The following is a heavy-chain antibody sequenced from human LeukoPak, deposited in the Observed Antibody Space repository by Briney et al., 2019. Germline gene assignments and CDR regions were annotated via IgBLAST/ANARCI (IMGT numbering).Heavy chain of an antibody. J-gene: IGHJ3*01. CDR3: ARKRDGSGSYAFDF. V-gene: IGHV4-59*12. D-gene: IGHD3-10*01. Sequence: SETLSLTCTVSGGSISSYYWSWIRQPPGKGREWIGEIYHSGSTNYNPSLKSRVTISVDKSKNQFSLKLNSVTAADTAVYYCARKRDGSGSYAFDFWGQGTMVTVSS. CDR2: IYHSGST. CDR1: GGSISSYY.